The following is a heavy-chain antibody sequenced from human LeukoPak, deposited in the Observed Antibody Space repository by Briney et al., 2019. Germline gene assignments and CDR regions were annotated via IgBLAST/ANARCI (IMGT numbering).Heavy chain of an antibody. CDR1: GGSISSYY. J-gene: IGHJ4*02. CDR2: MYTSGST. V-gene: IGHV4-4*07. CDR3: ARDGCSGGSCYPTLD. Sequence: SETLSLTCTVSGGSISSYYWSWIRQPAGKGLEWIGRMYTSGSTNYNPSLKSRVTMSVDTSKNQFSLKPSSVTAADTAVYYCARDGCSGGSCYPTLDWGQGTLVTVSS. D-gene: IGHD2-15*01.